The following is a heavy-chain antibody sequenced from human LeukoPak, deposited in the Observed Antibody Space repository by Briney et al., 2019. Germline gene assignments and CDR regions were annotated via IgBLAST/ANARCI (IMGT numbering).Heavy chain of an antibody. CDR3: ARAYRYGDFDY. V-gene: IGHV4-59*12. D-gene: IGHD4-17*01. Sequence: SETLSLTCTVSGGSISSYYWSWIRQPPGKGLEWIGYIYYSGSTNYNPSLKSRVTISVDRSKNQFSLKLSSVTAADTAVYYCARAYRYGDFDYWGQGTLVTVSS. CDR2: IYYSGST. J-gene: IGHJ4*02. CDR1: GGSISSYY.